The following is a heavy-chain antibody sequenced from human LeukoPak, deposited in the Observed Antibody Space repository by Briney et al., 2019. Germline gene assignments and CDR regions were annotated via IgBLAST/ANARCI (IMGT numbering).Heavy chain of an antibody. Sequence: GGSLRLSCAASGFTFSSYSMNWVRQAPGKGLEWFSSISSSSSYIYYADSVKGRFTISRDNAKNSLYLQMNSLRAEDTAVYYCARRYSSSWYYMDVWGKGTTVTVSS. CDR3: ARRYSSSWYYMDV. CDR1: GFTFSSYS. J-gene: IGHJ6*03. V-gene: IGHV3-21*01. D-gene: IGHD6-13*01. CDR2: ISSSSSYI.